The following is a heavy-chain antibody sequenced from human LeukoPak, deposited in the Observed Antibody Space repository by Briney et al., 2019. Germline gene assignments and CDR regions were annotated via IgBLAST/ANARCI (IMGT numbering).Heavy chain of an antibody. V-gene: IGHV4-59*08. J-gene: IGHJ4*02. CDR1: GGSISSYY. CDR2: IYYSGST. CDR3: ARWYNWNDHYYFDY. D-gene: IGHD1-20*01. Sequence: PETLSLTCTVSGGSISSYYWSWIRQPPGKGLEWIGYIYYSGSTNYNPSLKSRVTISVDTSKNQFSLKLSSVTAADTAVYYCARWYNWNDHYYFDYWGQGTLVTVSS.